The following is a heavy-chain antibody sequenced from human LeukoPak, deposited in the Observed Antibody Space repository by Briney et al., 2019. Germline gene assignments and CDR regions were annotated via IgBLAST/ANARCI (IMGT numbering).Heavy chain of an antibody. D-gene: IGHD5-18*01. Sequence: GGSLRLSCAASGFSVNNLYMSWVRQAPGKGLEWASVIYSGDRTYYADSVKCRFTISRDTSKNTVYLQMNSLRPEETAVYYCARDGEYSYGYGFDYWGQGTLVTVSS. CDR3: ARDGEYSYGYGFDY. CDR1: GFSVNNLY. CDR2: IYSGDRT. J-gene: IGHJ4*02. V-gene: IGHV3-66*01.